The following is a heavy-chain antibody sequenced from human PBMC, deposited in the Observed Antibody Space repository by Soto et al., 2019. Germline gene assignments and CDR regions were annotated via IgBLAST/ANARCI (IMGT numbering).Heavy chain of an antibody. CDR3: VKDFRVGYDWTHD. Sequence: DVQLLESGGDLVQPGGSRRLSCAASGFIFSNYAMSWVRQAPGKGLEWVSLIRGSGGPTNYADSVKGRFTVSRDNSKNILLLQMNSLRAEDTAVYYCVKDFRVGYDWTHDWGQGTLVTVSS. CDR1: GFIFSNYA. D-gene: IGHD5-12*01. J-gene: IGHJ4*02. V-gene: IGHV3-23*01. CDR2: IRGSGGPT.